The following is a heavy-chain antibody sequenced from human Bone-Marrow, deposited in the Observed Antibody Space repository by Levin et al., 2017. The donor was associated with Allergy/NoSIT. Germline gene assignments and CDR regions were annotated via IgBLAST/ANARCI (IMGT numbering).Heavy chain of an antibody. CDR3: ARDPGAIAAAAMDV. CDR2: ISYDGSNK. CDR1: GFTFSSYA. V-gene: IGHV3-30*04. Sequence: GGSLRLSCAASGFTFSSYAMHWVRQAPGKGLEWVAVISYDGSNKYYADSVKGRFTISRDNSKNTLYLQMNSLRAEDTAVYYCARDPGAIAAAAMDVWGQGTTVTVSS. J-gene: IGHJ6*02. D-gene: IGHD6-13*01.